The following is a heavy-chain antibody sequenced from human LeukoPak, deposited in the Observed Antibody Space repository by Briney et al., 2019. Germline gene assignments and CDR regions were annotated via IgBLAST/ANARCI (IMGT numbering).Heavy chain of an antibody. V-gene: IGHV1-8*01. D-gene: IGHD3-9*01. CDR2: MNPNSGNT. Sequence: ASVKVSCKASGYTFTSYDINWVRQATGQGLEWMGWMNPNSGNTGYAQKFQGRVTMTRNTSVSTAYMELSSLRSEDTAVYYRARAITYYDILTGYPIGDYYMDVWGKGTTVTVSS. CDR3: ARAITYYDILTGYPIGDYYMDV. J-gene: IGHJ6*03. CDR1: GYTFTSYD.